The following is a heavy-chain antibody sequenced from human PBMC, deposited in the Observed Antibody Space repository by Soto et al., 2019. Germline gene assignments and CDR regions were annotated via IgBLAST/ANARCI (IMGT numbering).Heavy chain of an antibody. CDR2: ISSSSSYI. Sequence: GGSLRLSCAASGFTFSSYSMNWVRQAPGKGLEWVSSISSSSSYIYYADSVKGRFTISRDNAKNSLYLQMNSLRAEDTAVYYCAMYGGNSGYYYYGMDVWGQGTTVTVSS. V-gene: IGHV3-21*01. CDR1: GFTFSSYS. D-gene: IGHD2-21*01. CDR3: AMYGGNSGYYYYGMDV. J-gene: IGHJ6*02.